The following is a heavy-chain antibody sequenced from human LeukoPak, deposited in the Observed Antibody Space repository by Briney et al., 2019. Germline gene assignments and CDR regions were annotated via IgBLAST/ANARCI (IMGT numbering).Heavy chain of an antibody. J-gene: IGHJ4*02. CDR1: GGSISSSNW. D-gene: IGHD3-22*01. V-gene: IGHV4-4*02. CDR3: ARGSNYYDSSGYYPRNFFEY. Sequence: SGTLSLTCAVSGGSISSSNWWSWVRQPPGKGLEWIGEICHSGSTNYNPSLKSRVTISVDKSKNQFSLKLSSVTAADTAVFYCARGSNYYDSSGYYPRNFFEYWGQGTLVTVSS. CDR2: ICHSGST.